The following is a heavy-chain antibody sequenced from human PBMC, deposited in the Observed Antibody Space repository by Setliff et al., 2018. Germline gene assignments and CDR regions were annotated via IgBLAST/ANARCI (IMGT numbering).Heavy chain of an antibody. CDR1: GFSFSDHY. D-gene: IGHD3-10*01. V-gene: IGHV3-72*01. CDR2: SRNKANSYTT. Sequence: GGSLRLSCAASGFSFSDHYMDWARQAPGKGLEWVGRSRNKANSYTTQYAASVKGRFTISRDDSTNSLFLQMSSLKTDGTAVYYCAKTQFGSGSYFYDYWGQGTLVTVSS. CDR3: AKTQFGSGSYFYDY. J-gene: IGHJ4*02.